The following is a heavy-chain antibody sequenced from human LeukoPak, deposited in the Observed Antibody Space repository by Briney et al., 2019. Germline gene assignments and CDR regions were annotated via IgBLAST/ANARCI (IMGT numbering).Heavy chain of an antibody. CDR1: GFIFSSYW. J-gene: IGHJ4*02. D-gene: IGHD2-2*01. V-gene: IGHV3-7*01. CDR2: IRQDGSEK. CDR3: ARDKYCSSK. Sequence: GSLRLSCEASGFIFSSYWMTWVRQAPGKGLEWVANIRQDGSEKHYVDSVKGRFTISRDNAKNSLYLQMNILRAEDTAVYYCARDKYCSSKWGQGTLVTVSS.